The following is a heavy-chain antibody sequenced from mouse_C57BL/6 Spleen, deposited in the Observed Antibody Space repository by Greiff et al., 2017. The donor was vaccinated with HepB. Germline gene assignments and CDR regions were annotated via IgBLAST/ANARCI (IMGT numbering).Heavy chain of an antibody. J-gene: IGHJ3*01. D-gene: IGHD1-1*01. CDR2: IHPNSGST. Sequence: QVQLQQPGAELVKPGASVKLSCKASGYTFTSYWMHWVKQRPGQGLEWIGMIHPNSGSTNYNEKFKSKATLTVDKSSSTAYMQLSSLTSEDSAVYYCARADGSSFWFAYWGQGTLVTVA. V-gene: IGHV1-64*01. CDR1: GYTFTSYW. CDR3: ARADGSSFWFAY.